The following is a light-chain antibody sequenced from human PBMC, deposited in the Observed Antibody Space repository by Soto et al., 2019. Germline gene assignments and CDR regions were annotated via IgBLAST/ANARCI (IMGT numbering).Light chain of an antibody. CDR1: QSVLYSSNNKNY. CDR3: QQYGSSPGT. CDR2: GAS. J-gene: IGKJ2*01. Sequence: DTVMTQSPDSLAVSLGERATINCKSSQSVLYSSNNKNYLAWYQQKPGQAPRLLIYGASSRATGIPDRFSGSGSGTDFTLTISRLEPEDFAVYYCQQYGSSPGTFGQGTKLEIK. V-gene: IGKV4-1*01.